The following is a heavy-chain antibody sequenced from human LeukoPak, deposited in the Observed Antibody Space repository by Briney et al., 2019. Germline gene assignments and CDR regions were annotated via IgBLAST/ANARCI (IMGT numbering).Heavy chain of an antibody. Sequence: GASVKVSCKASGYTFTGYYMHWVRQAPGQGLEWMGWINPNSGGTNYAQKFQGRVTMTRDTSISTVYMELSSLRSEDTAVYYCARVGPFESSSWLFFDYWGQGTLVTVSS. CDR3: ARVGPFESSSWLFFDY. V-gene: IGHV1-2*02. D-gene: IGHD6-13*01. CDR2: INPNSGGT. CDR1: GYTFTGYY. J-gene: IGHJ4*02.